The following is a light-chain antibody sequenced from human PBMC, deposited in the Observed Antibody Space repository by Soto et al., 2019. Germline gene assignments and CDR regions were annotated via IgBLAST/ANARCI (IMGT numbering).Light chain of an antibody. CDR1: ETVDTSS. CDR3: HQYCSSPLT. CDR2: SAS. J-gene: IGKJ4*01. V-gene: IGKV3-20*01. Sequence: EIVLTQSPGTLSLSPGETATLSCRASETVDTSSLGWYQQKPGRAPSLLIYSASRRATGIPDRFDASGSATDFTLTISRLEPEDFAVYYCHQYCSSPLTFGGGTKVDIK.